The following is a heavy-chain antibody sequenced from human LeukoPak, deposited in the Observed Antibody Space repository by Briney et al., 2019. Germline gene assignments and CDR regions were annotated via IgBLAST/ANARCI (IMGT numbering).Heavy chain of an antibody. CDR1: GFTFSSYT. J-gene: IGHJ5*02. D-gene: IGHD3-22*01. V-gene: IGHV3-21*01. Sequence: GGSLRLSCAASGFTFSSYTMNWVRQAPGKGLEWVSSISSSSSYIYYADSVKGRFTISRDNAKNSLFLQMNSLRAEDTAVYYCARAYDSSDHRWFDPWGQGTLVTVSS. CDR2: ISSSSSYI. CDR3: ARAYDSSDHRWFDP.